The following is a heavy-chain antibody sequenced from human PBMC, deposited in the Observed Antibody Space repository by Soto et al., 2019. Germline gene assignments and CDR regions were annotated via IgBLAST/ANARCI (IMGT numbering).Heavy chain of an antibody. CDR2: IIPIFGTA. D-gene: IGHD3-10*01. Sequence: ASVKVSCKASGGTFSSYAISWVRQAPGHGLEWMGGIIPIFGTANYAQKFQGRVTITADESTSTAYMELSSLRSEDTAVYYCARVYGSGSYYSYYFDYWGQGTLVTVSS. CDR1: GGTFSSYA. CDR3: ARVYGSGSYYSYYFDY. J-gene: IGHJ4*02. V-gene: IGHV1-69*13.